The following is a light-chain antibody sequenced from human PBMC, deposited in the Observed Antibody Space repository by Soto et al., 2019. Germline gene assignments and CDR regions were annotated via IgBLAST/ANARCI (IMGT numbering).Light chain of an antibody. J-gene: IGLJ3*02. CDR1: SGDVGGYNY. V-gene: IGLV2-14*01. CDR3: SSYTGSGTLGV. Sequence: QSALTQPASVSGSPGQSITISCTGTSGDVGGYNYVSWYQQHPGKTPKLIIYEVSNRPPGVSNRFSASKSGNTASLTISGLQAEDEADYYCSSYTGSGTLGVFGGGTKLTVL. CDR2: EVS.